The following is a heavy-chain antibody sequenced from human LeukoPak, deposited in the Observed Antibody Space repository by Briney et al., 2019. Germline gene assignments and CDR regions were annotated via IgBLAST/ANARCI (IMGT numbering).Heavy chain of an antibody. J-gene: IGHJ3*02. CDR1: GFTFSGYA. Sequence: GVSLRLSCAASGFTFSGYAMSWVRQAPGKGLEWVSAISGSGGSTYYADSVKGRFTISRDNSKNTLYLQMNSLRAEDTAVYYCAKDWRLSTSPLDAFDIWGQGTMVTVSS. D-gene: IGHD4/OR15-4a*01. CDR2: ISGSGGST. CDR3: AKDWRLSTSPLDAFDI. V-gene: IGHV3-23*01.